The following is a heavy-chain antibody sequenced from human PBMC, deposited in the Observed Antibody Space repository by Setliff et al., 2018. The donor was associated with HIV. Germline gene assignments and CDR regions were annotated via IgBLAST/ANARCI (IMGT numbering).Heavy chain of an antibody. J-gene: IGHJ6*02. CDR2: IYPGNSDT. CDR3: AKHLSPGSGWYSKARGMDV. D-gene: IGHD6-19*01. V-gene: IGHV5-51*01. Sequence: PGESLKISCKGSGYSFTNYWIGWVRQMPGKGLEWMGIIYPGNSDTTYSPSFQGQVTISADRSISTAYLQWSSLKASDTAMYYCAKHLSPGSGWYSKARGMDVWGQGTTVTVSS. CDR1: GYSFTNYW.